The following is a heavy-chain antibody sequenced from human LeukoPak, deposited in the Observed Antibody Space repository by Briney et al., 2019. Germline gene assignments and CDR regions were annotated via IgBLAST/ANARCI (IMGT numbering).Heavy chain of an antibody. D-gene: IGHD2-2*01. CDR1: GGSISSYY. V-gene: IGHV4-4*07. CDR3: ARGTYCSSPSCYAGFDY. J-gene: IGHJ4*02. Sequence: SETLSLTCTVSGGSISSYYWSWIRQPAGKGLEWIGRIYTSGSTNYNPSLKSRVTMSVDTSKNQFSLKLSSVTAADTAVYYCARGTYCSSPSCYAGFDYWGKGPLVTVSS. CDR2: IYTSGST.